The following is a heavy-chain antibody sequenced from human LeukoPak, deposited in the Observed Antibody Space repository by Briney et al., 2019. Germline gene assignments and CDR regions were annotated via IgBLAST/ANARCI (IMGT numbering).Heavy chain of an antibody. J-gene: IGHJ6*04. CDR2: IGSSDTM. D-gene: IGHD5-12*01. Sequence: GGSLRLSCAASGFTFSTYEMNWVRQAPGKGLEWVSYIGSSDTMYNADSVKARFTISRDNAKNSLYLQMNSLRAEDTAIYYCAREGRSGYDLTGYYGMDVWGKGTTVTVSS. CDR3: AREGRSGYDLTGYYGMDV. V-gene: IGHV3-48*03. CDR1: GFTFSTYE.